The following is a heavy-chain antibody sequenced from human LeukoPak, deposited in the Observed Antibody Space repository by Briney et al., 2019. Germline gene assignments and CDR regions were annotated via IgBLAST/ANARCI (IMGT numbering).Heavy chain of an antibody. CDR3: ARDLIAVAGAGSLDY. D-gene: IGHD6-19*01. J-gene: IGHJ4*02. V-gene: IGHV3-7*03. CDR1: GFTFSSYW. Sequence: GGSLRLSCAASGFTFSSYWMSWVRQAPGKGLEWVANIKQDGSEKYYVDSVKGRFTISRDNAKNSLYLQMNSLRAEDAAVYYCARDLIAVAGAGSLDYWGQGTLVTVSS. CDR2: IKQDGSEK.